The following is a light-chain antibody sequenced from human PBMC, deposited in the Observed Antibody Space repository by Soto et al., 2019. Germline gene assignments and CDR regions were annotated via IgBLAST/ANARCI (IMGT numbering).Light chain of an antibody. J-gene: IGKJ4*01. CDR1: QSVGSD. Sequence: GGRATLSCMASQSVGSDLAWYQQKPGQAPRVVIYDIFTRATGVPTRISGSGSGTELTLTISSLQSEDFAVYYLQHYNSWHLTVGGWTKVDIK. CDR2: DIF. V-gene: IGKV3D-15*01. CDR3: QHYNSWHLT.